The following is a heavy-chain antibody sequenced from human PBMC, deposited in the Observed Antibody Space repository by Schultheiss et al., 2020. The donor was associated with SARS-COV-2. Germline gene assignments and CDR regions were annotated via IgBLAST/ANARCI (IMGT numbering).Heavy chain of an antibody. CDR2: IYFTGIT. J-gene: IGHJ4*02. V-gene: IGHV4-59*01. D-gene: IGHD5-24*01. Sequence: SETLSLTCSVSGSSITGFFWTWIRQPPGKGLDPIGNIYFTGITKYNPSLKSRVTISGDTSKKQFSLKLGSVTAADTAVYFCARATRVESLFSVRGGSFDFWGRGALVTVSS. CDR3: ARATRVESLFSVRGGSFDF. CDR1: GSSITGFF.